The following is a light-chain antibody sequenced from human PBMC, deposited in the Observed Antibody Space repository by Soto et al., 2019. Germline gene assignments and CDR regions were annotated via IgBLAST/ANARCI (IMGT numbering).Light chain of an antibody. J-gene: IGLJ1*01. CDR3: QSYDSSLSVL. Sequence: QAVVTQPPSVSGAPGQRVTISCTGGSSNIGAGYDVHWYQQLPGTAPKLLIYGNTNRPSGVPDRFSGSKSGTSASLAITGLQAEDEADYYCQSYDSSLSVLFGTGTKVTVL. V-gene: IGLV1-40*01. CDR2: GNT. CDR1: SSNIGAGYD.